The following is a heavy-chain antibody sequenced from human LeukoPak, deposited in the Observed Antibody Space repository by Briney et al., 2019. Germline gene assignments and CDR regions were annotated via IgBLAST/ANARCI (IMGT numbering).Heavy chain of an antibody. D-gene: IGHD6-13*01. V-gene: IGHV4-59*01. CDR2: IYYSGST. CDR3: ARDSGAAGTDY. CDR1: GGSISSYY. Sequence: SETLSLTCTVSGGSISSYYWSWIRQPPGKGLEWIEYIYYSGSTNYNPSLKSRVTISVDTSKNQFSLKLSSVTAADTAVYYCARDSGAAGTDYWGQGTLVTVSS. J-gene: IGHJ4*02.